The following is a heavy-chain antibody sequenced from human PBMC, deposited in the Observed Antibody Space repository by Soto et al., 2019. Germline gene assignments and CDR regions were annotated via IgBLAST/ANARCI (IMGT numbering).Heavy chain of an antibody. Sequence: QVHLVQSGAEVKKPGSSVKVSCKASGDSFSSYTLTWVRQAPGLGLEWMGRIIPLLGIARYAQRFQGRVTITADTSTGTTYMELSSLRSEDTAVYYCARDSPSGAQNVFAFWGQGTLVTVTS. D-gene: IGHD7-27*01. J-gene: IGHJ4*02. V-gene: IGHV1-69*08. CDR2: IIPLLGIA. CDR1: GDSFSSYT. CDR3: ARDSPSGAQNVFAF.